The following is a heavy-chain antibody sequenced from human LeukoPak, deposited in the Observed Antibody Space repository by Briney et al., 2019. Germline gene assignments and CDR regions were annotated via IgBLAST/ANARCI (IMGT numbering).Heavy chain of an antibody. V-gene: IGHV4-34*01. CDR3: ARSWVGDYYYYYYMDV. CDR2: INHSGST. CDR1: GGSFSGYY. Sequence: SETLSLTCAFYGGSFSGYYWSWIRQPPGKGLEWIGEINHSGSTNYNPSLNSRVTISVDTSKNQFSLKLSSVTAADTAVYYCARSWVGDYYYYYYMDVWGKGTTVTVSS. J-gene: IGHJ6*03. D-gene: IGHD2-21*02.